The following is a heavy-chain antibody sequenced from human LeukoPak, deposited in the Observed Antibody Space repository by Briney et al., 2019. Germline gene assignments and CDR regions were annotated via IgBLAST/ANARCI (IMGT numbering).Heavy chain of an antibody. J-gene: IGHJ4*02. V-gene: IGHV3-13*01. CDR3: ARVTVGELLPHY. Sequence: GGSLRLSCAASGLTFSSYDMHWVRQATGKGLEWVSAIGTAGDTYYPGSVKGRFTISRENAKNSLYLQMNSLRAGNTAVYYCARVTVGELLPHYWGQGTLVTVSS. CDR1: GLTFSSYD. D-gene: IGHD3-10*01. CDR2: IGTAGDT.